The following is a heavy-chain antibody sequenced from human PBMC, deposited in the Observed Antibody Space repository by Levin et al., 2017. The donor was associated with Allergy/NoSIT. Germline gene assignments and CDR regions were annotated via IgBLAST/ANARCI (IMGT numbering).Heavy chain of an antibody. CDR3: ARGGQYDDSGSSDELDY. CDR1: GDSVSSNSAT. D-gene: IGHD3-10*01. V-gene: IGHV6-1*01. J-gene: IGHJ4*02. Sequence: RASETLSLTCAISGDSVSSNSATWNWIRQSPSRGLEWLGRTYYRSKWYNGYAVSVKGRITINPDTSKNQFSLQLNSVTPEDTAVYYCARGGQYDDSGSSDELDYWGQGTPVTVSS. CDR2: TYYRSKWYN.